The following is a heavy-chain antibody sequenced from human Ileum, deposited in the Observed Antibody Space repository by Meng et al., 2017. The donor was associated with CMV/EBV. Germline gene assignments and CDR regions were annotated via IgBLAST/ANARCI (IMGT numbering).Heavy chain of an antibody. D-gene: IGHD3-22*01. Sequence: SVKVPCKASGGTFSNSGISWVRQAPGQGLEWMGGFVPILNITNYAEKFQGRVTITADKSTSTAYMELSSLRSDDTAVYFCARLMLDSSGSYLLNYFDYWGQGTLVTVSS. CDR1: GGTFSNSG. V-gene: IGHV1-69*10. J-gene: IGHJ4*02. CDR2: FVPILNIT. CDR3: ARLMLDSSGSYLLNYFDY.